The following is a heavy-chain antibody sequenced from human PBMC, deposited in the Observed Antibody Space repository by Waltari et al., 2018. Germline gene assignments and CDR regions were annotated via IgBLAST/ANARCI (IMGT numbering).Heavy chain of an antibody. Sequence: QVQLQQWGAGLLKPSETLSLVCAVYVESFSGYSWNWIRQSPVKGLEWIGEVRESGSTNHNPSLKSRVTIAVDTSKNQFSLKLSYVTAADTAIYYCARSFYSEFEWFDPWGLGSLVTVSS. CDR2: VRESGST. CDR3: ARSFYSEFEWFDP. D-gene: IGHD1-26*01. V-gene: IGHV4-34*01. CDR1: VESFSGYS. J-gene: IGHJ5*02.